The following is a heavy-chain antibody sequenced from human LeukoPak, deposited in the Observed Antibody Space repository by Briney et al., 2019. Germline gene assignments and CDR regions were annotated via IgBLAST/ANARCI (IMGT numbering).Heavy chain of an antibody. D-gene: IGHD2-2*02. J-gene: IGHJ4*02. CDR3: ARDGRYCSSTSCYTPYYFDY. CDR1: GFTFSSYR. Sequence: PGGSLRLSCAASGFTFSSYRMIWVRQAPGKGLEWVSSISSSSSYIYYADSVKGRFTISRDNAKDSLYLQMNSLRAEDTAVYYCARDGRYCSSTSCYTPYYFDYWGQGTLVTVSS. V-gene: IGHV3-21*01. CDR2: ISSSSSYI.